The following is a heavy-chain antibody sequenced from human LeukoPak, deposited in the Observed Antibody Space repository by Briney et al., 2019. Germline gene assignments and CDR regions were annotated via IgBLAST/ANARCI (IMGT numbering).Heavy chain of an antibody. CDR3: ARGAVLRYFVWLGWFDP. V-gene: IGHV4-59*01. CDR1: GGSISSYY. Sequence: SETLSLTCTVSGGSISSYYWSWIRQPPGKGLEWIGYIYYSGSTNYNPSLKSRVTISVDTSKNQFSLKLSSVTAADTAVYYCARGAVLRYFVWLGWFDPWGQGTLVTVSS. CDR2: IYYSGST. D-gene: IGHD3-9*01. J-gene: IGHJ5*02.